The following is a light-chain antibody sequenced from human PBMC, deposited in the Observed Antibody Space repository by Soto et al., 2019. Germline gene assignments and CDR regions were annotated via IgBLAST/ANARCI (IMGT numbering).Light chain of an antibody. Sequence: ERVLTQSPAALSLSPGERATLSCRASQSVSSSYLAWYQQNRGQAPRLLIYGASSRAPGIPDRFGGSGSGTDFTLTISRLEPEDFAVYYCQQYGSSRWTFGQGTKVDIK. J-gene: IGKJ1*01. V-gene: IGKV3-20*01. CDR3: QQYGSSRWT. CDR1: QSVSSSY. CDR2: GAS.